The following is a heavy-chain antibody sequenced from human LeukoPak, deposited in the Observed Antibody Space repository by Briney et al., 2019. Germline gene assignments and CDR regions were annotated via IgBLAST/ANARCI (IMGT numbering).Heavy chain of an antibody. V-gene: IGHV4-34*01. CDR2: INHSGST. CDR1: GGSFSGYY. J-gene: IGHJ2*01. CDR3: ARERRRTVAVAGRPSYFDL. Sequence: SETLSLTCAVYGGSFSGYYWSWIRQPPGKRLEWIGEINHSGSTNYNPSLKSRVTISVDTSKNQFSLKLSSVTAADTAVYYCARERRRTVAVAGRPSYFDLWGRGTLVTVSS. D-gene: IGHD6-19*01.